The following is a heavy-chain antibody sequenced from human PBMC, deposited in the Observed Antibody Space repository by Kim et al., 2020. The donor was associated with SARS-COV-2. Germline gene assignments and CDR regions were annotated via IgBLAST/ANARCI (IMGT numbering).Heavy chain of an antibody. Sequence: ASVKVSCKVSGYTLTELSMHWVRQAPGKGLEWMGGFDPEDGESIYAQKFQGRVTMTEDTSTDTAYMELSSLRSEDTAVYYCATGRVAGPPAWFDPWGQGTLVTVSS. D-gene: IGHD2-15*01. CDR1: GYTLTELS. J-gene: IGHJ5*02. CDR3: ATGRVAGPPAWFDP. V-gene: IGHV1-24*01. CDR2: FDPEDGES.